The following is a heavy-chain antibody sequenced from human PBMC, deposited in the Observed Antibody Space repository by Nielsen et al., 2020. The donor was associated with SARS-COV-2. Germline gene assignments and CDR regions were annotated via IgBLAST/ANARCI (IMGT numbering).Heavy chain of an antibody. D-gene: IGHD1-26*01. CDR2: ISWNSGSI. V-gene: IGHV3-9*01. CDR3: ARSKSGSYGSPFDY. J-gene: IGHJ4*02. CDR1: GFTFDDYA. Sequence: SLKISCAASGFTFDDYAMHWVRQAPGKGLEWVSGISWNSGSIGYADSVKGRFTISRDNSKNTLYLQMNSLRAEDTAVYYCARSKSGSYGSPFDYWGQGTLVTVSS.